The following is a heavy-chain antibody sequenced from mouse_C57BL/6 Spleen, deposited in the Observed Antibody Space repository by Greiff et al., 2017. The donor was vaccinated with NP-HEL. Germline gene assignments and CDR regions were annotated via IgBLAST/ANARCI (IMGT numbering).Heavy chain of an antibody. CDR1: GYTFTSYW. CDR2: IDPSDSYT. CDR3: AGGSYGSSYHFDY. J-gene: IGHJ2*01. Sequence: VQLQQSGAELVKPGASVKLSCKASGYTFTSYWMQWVKQRPGQGLEWIGEIDPSDSYTNYNQKFKGKATLTVDTSSSTAYMQLSRLTSEASAVYYCAGGSYGSSYHFDYWGQGTTLTVSS. D-gene: IGHD1-1*01. V-gene: IGHV1-50*01.